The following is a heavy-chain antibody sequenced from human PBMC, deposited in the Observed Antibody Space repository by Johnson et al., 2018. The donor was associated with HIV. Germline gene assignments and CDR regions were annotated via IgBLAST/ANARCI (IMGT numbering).Heavy chain of an antibody. D-gene: IGHD3-10*01. CDR1: GFTFSSYD. CDR3: ARDRRYYGSGSYGGAFDI. Sequence: VQLVESGGGLVQPGGSLRLSCAASGFTFSSYDMHWVRQATGKGLEWVSAIGTAGDTYYPGSVKGRFTISRDNAKNSLYLQMNSLRAEDTAVYYCARDRRYYGSGSYGGAFDIWGQGTVVTVSS. V-gene: IGHV3-13*01. J-gene: IGHJ3*02. CDR2: IGTAGDT.